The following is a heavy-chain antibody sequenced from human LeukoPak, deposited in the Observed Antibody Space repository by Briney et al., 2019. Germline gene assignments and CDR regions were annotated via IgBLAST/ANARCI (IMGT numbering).Heavy chain of an antibody. CDR1: GFTFSSYG. CDR3: ARDYPDLVATIGGFDP. J-gene: IGHJ5*02. V-gene: IGHV3-30*02. D-gene: IGHD5-12*01. Sequence: PGGSLRLSCAASGFTFSSYGMHWVRQAPGKGLEWVAFIRYDGSNKYYADSVKGRFTISRDNSKNTLYLQMNRLRAEDTAVYYCARDYPDLVATIGGFDPWGQGTLVTVSS. CDR2: IRYDGSNK.